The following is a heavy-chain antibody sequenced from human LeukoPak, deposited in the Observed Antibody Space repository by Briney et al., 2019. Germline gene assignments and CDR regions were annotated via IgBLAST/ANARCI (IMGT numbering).Heavy chain of an antibody. CDR3: ASGRQLGY. J-gene: IGHJ4*02. V-gene: IGHV3-7*01. D-gene: IGHD6-13*01. CDR2: IKEDGSEK. Sequence: PGGSLSLSCAASGFTFSNYWMSWVRQAPGKGLEWVANIKEDGSEKYYVVSVKGRFTISRDNARNSLYLQMNSLRAEDTAVYYCASGRQLGYWGQGTLVTVSS. CDR1: GFTFSNYW.